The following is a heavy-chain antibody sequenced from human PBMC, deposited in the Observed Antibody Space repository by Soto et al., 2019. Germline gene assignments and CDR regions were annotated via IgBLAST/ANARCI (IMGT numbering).Heavy chain of an antibody. CDR3: ATVNEGRDYGGNSGLDAFDI. V-gene: IGHV1-24*01. CDR2: FDPEDGET. J-gene: IGHJ3*02. Sequence: ASVKVSCKVSGYTLTELSMHWVRQAPGKGLEWMGGFDPEDGETIYAQKFQGRVTMTEDTSTDTAYMELSSLRSEDTAVYYCATVNEGRDYGGNSGLDAFDIWGQGTMVTVSS. D-gene: IGHD4-17*01. CDR1: GYTLTELS.